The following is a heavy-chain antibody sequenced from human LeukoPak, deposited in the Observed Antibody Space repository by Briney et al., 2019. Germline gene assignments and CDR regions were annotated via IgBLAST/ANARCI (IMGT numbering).Heavy chain of an antibody. D-gene: IGHD2-15*01. CDR2: IKQDGSEK. J-gene: IGHJ4*02. V-gene: IGHV3-7*05. Sequence: PWGSLRLSCAASGFTFNSYWMSWVRQAPGKGLEWVANIKQDGSEKYYVDSVKGRFTISRDNAKNSLYLQMNSLRAEDTAVYYCAREGCSGGSCYFDYWGQGTLVTVSS. CDR3: AREGCSGGSCYFDY. CDR1: GFTFNSYW.